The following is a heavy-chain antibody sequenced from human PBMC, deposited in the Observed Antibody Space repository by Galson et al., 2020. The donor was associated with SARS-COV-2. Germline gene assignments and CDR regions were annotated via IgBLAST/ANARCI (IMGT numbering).Heavy chain of an antibody. J-gene: IGHJ4*02. Sequence: ASVKVSCKASGYTFTRDGFGWVRQAPGQGLEWMGWVSTYSGDTYYAQNLQDRVTLTTDASTSTAYMELRSLRSDDTAVYYCARVESNWNDSGYYFDYWGQGTLVTVSS. CDR1: GYTFTRDG. CDR2: VSTYSGDT. V-gene: IGHV1-18*01. CDR3: ARVESNWNDSGYYFDY. D-gene: IGHD1-1*01.